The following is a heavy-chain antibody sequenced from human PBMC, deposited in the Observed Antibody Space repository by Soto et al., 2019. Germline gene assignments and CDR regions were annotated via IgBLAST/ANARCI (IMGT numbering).Heavy chain of an antibody. Sequence: EVQLAESGGGLVNPGGSLRLSCVASGFPFSYSWMSWVRQAPGKGLEWVARIKSDTDGGTTDYAAPVEGRFTISRDDSKNTLNLQMNSLKTEDTAVYYCVTYDFIWGSYRVRWAYWGQGTLVTFSS. D-gene: IGHD3-16*02. CDR2: IKSDTDGGTT. V-gene: IGHV3-15*01. CDR3: VTYDFIWGSYRVRWAY. CDR1: GFPFSYSW. J-gene: IGHJ4*02.